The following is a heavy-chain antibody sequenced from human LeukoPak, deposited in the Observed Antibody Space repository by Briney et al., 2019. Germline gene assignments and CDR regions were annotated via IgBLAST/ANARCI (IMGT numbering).Heavy chain of an antibody. J-gene: IGHJ4*02. CDR2: IKGDGSHT. Sequence: GGSLRLSCAASGFTFSNYWMHWVRQAPGKGLVWVSRIKGDGSHTIYADSVKGRFTISRDNAKNTLYLQMNSLRDEDTAVYYCARRPQYGDYVFDYWGQGTLVTVSS. V-gene: IGHV3-74*01. CDR3: ARRPQYGDYVFDY. D-gene: IGHD4-17*01. CDR1: GFTFSNYW.